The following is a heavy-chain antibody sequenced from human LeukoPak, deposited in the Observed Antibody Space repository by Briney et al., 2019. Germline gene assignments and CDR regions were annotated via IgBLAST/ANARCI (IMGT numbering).Heavy chain of an antibody. Sequence: GGSLRLSWAASGFTFSSYAMSWVRQAPGKVLEWVSAISGSGGSTYYADYVKGRFTISRDNSKNTLYLQMNSLSAEDTAVYYCAKGTVAGTYSYYFDYWGQGTLVTVSS. D-gene: IGHD6-19*01. V-gene: IGHV3-23*01. CDR1: GFTFSSYA. CDR2: ISGSGGST. J-gene: IGHJ4*02. CDR3: AKGTVAGTYSYYFDY.